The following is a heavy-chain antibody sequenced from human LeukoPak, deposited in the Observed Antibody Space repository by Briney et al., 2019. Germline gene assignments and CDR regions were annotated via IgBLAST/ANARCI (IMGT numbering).Heavy chain of an antibody. V-gene: IGHV4-39*01. CDR2: IYYHENT. J-gene: IGHJ4*02. Sequence: SETLSLTCTVSGGSISSSSDYWGWIRQAPGKGLEWIGSIYYHENTYYNSSLKSRVTISVDTSKNQFSLKLNSVTAADTAVYYCARGTKTIFGVVTTIKPFDYWGQGTLVTVSS. CDR3: ARGTKTIFGVVTTIKPFDY. D-gene: IGHD3-3*01. CDR1: GGSISSSSDY.